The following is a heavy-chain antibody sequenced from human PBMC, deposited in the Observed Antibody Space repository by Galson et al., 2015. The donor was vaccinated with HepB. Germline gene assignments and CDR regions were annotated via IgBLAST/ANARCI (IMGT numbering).Heavy chain of an antibody. CDR3: AKVGDYYGSGNYYNGAFEM. Sequence: LRLSCAASGFTFSRFGMHWVRQAPGKGLEWVAFTRYDGSKNFFADSVKGRFIISRDNSKNTLSLLMNNLRPEDTAVYYCAKVGDYYGSGNYYNGAFEMWGQGTLVTVAS. D-gene: IGHD3-10*01. V-gene: IGHV3-30*02. J-gene: IGHJ3*02. CDR2: TRYDGSKN. CDR1: GFTFSRFG.